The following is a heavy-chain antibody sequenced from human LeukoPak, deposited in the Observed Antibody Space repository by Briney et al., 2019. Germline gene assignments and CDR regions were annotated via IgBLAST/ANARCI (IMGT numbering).Heavy chain of an antibody. CDR3: ARIRITIFGVAIDY. CDR2: IYTSGST. J-gene: IGHJ4*02. D-gene: IGHD3-3*01. Sequence: PSETLSLTCTVPGGSISSYYWSWIRQPAGKGLEWIGRIYTSGSTNYNPSLKSRVTMSVDTSKNQLSLKLSSVTAADTAVYYCARIRITIFGVAIDYWGQGTLVTVSS. V-gene: IGHV4-4*07. CDR1: GGSISSYY.